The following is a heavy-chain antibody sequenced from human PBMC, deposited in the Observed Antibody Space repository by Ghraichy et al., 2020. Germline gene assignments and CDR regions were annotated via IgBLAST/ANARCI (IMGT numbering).Heavy chain of an antibody. CDR2: IYYSGST. D-gene: IGHD3-22*01. CDR3: ARRYYYDGPFDY. Sequence: SETLSLTCTVSGGSVSSGGYYWSWFRQHPGKGLEWIGNIYYSGSTSYNPSLKSRVTISVDTSENQFSLKLSSVTAADTAVYYCARRYYYDGPFDYWGQGNLVTVS. CDR1: GGSVSSGGYY. J-gene: IGHJ4*02. V-gene: IGHV4-31*03.